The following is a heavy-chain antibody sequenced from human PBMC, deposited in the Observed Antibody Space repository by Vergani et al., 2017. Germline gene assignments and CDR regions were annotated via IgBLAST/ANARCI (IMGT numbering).Heavy chain of an antibody. D-gene: IGHD3-9*01. V-gene: IGHV1-46*03. CDR3: ARGYYGILTGYRY. CDR2: INPSGGHT. CDR1: GYTFSNYY. Sequence: QVQVVQSGAEVKKSGASLKVSCKTSGYTFSNYYMHWLRQAPGQGLEWMGIINPSGGHTNYARKFQGRVTMTKDSSTSTVYMELSSLRSEDTAIYYCARGYYGILTGYRYWGQGTLVTVSA. J-gene: IGHJ4*02.